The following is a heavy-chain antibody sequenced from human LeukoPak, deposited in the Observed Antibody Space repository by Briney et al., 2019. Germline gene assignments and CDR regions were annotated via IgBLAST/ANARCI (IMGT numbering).Heavy chain of an antibody. Sequence: SETLSLTCAVYGGSFSGYYWSWLRQPPGKGLEWIGEINHSGSTNYNPSLKSRVTISVDTSKNQFSLKLSSVTAADTAVCYCARYSSGWATNFDYWGQGTLVTVSS. D-gene: IGHD6-19*01. J-gene: IGHJ4*02. CDR1: GGSFSGYY. CDR3: ARYSSGWATNFDY. V-gene: IGHV4-34*01. CDR2: INHSGST.